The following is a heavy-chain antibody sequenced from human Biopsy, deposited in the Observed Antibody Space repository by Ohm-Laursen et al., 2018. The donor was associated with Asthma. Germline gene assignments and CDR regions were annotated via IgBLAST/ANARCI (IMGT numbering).Heavy chain of an antibody. J-gene: IGHJ4*02. CDR2: ISYAGNHK. Sequence: SLRLSCAASGFMLRSFGMHWVRQAPGKGLEWVAVISYAGNHKFYEDSEKGRFTISRDNSKNTLYLQMNSLRTEDTAVYYCAKRRGYSGHDNDYWGQGTLVIVSS. D-gene: IGHD5-12*01. CDR1: GFMLRSFG. CDR3: AKRRGYSGHDNDY. V-gene: IGHV3-30*18.